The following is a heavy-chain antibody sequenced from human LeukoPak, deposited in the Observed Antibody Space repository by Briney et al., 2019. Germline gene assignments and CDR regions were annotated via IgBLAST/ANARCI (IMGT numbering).Heavy chain of an antibody. J-gene: IGHJ4*02. V-gene: IGHV4-34*01. CDR1: GGSFSGYY. CDR3: ARKRGGALDH. Sequence: SETLSLTCAVYGGSFSGYYWSWLRPPPGKGLDWIGEINHSGSTNYNPSLKSRVTISVDTSKNQFSLKLSSVTAADTAVYYCARKRGGALDHWGQGTLVTVSS. CDR2: INHSGST. D-gene: IGHD3-16*01.